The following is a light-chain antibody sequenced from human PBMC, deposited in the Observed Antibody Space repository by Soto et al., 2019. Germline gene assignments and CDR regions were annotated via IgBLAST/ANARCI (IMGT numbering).Light chain of an antibody. CDR1: NSDVGGYNF. V-gene: IGLV2-11*01. CDR3: CSWDDSLNGLYV. Sequence: QSVLTQPRSVSGSPGQSVTISCTGTNSDVGGYNFVSWYQQLPGKAPKLMISAVSQRPSGVPDRFSGSKSGNTASLTISGLQADNEADYFCCSWDDSLNGLYVFGPGTKVTVL. CDR2: AVS. J-gene: IGLJ1*01.